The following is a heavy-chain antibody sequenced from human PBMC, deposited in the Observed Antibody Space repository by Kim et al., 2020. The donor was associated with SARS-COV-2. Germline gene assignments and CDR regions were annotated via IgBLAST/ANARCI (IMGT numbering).Heavy chain of an antibody. D-gene: IGHD4-17*01. Sequence: DSVKGGCFISRDKSRNALYLQMDSLRAEDTAVYYCAKEGGVNTAYFSAMDVWGQGTTVTVSS. V-gene: IGHV3-23*01. CDR3: AKEGGVNTAYFSAMDV. J-gene: IGHJ6*02.